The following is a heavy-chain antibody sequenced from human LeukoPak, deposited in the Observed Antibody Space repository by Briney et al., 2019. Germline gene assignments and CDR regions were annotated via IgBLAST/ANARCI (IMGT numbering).Heavy chain of an antibody. CDR1: GFTFSSYE. CDR3: ARDHEGGYNYFY. Sequence: GGPLRLSCAASGFTFSSYEMSWVRLPPGKGLEWVSYISSSGSTIYYADSVKGRFTISRDNARNSLYLQMNSLRAEDTAVYYCARDHEGGYNYFYWGQGTLVTVSS. D-gene: IGHD5-24*01. CDR2: ISSSGSTI. V-gene: IGHV3-48*03. J-gene: IGHJ4*02.